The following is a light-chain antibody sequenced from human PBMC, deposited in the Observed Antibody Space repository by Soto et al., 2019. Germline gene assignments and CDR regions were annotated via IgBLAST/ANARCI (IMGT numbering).Light chain of an antibody. Sequence: QSALTQPASVSGSPGQSIAISCTGSSSDIGIYKYVSWYQQHPGKVPKLIIYEVTNRPSGVSNRFSGSKSGNTASLTISGLQAEDEADYYCASYTSSDTPSVFGTGTKVTVL. J-gene: IGLJ1*01. CDR2: EVT. V-gene: IGLV2-14*01. CDR3: ASYTSSDTPSV. CDR1: SSDIGIYKY.